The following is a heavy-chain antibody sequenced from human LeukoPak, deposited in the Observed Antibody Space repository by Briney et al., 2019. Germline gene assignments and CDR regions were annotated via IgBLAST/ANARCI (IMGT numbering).Heavy chain of an antibody. CDR3: AKDYCSSTSCYAYWFDP. V-gene: IGHV3-23*01. Sequence: GGSLRLSCAASGFTFSSYAMSWVRQAPGKGLEWVSAISGSGGSTYYADSVKGRFTISRDNSKNTLHLQMNSLRAEDTAVYYCAKDYCSSTSCYAYWFDPWGQGTLVTVSS. D-gene: IGHD2-2*01. CDR1: GFTFSSYA. J-gene: IGHJ5*02. CDR2: ISGSGGST.